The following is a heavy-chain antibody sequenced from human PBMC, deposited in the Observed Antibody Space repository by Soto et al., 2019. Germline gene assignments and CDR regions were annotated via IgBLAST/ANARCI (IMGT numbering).Heavy chain of an antibody. CDR2: INHSGST. D-gene: IGHD1-26*01. J-gene: IGHJ5*02. CDR1: GGSFSGYY. Sequence: SETLSLTCAVYGGSFSGYYWSWIRQPPGKGLEWIGEINHSGSTNYNPSLKSRVTISVDTSKNQFSLKLSSVTAADTAVYYCARKEVGATNPAWFDPWGQGTLVTVSS. V-gene: IGHV4-34*01. CDR3: ARKEVGATNPAWFDP.